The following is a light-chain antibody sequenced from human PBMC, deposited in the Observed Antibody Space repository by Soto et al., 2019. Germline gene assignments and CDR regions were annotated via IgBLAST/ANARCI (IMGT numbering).Light chain of an antibody. J-gene: IGKJ1*01. CDR2: NAF. CDR3: QRYNGAST. V-gene: IGKV1-27*01. CDR1: QGISNY. Sequence: DIQMTQSPSSLSASVGDRVTITCRASQGISNYLAWYQQKPGGVPTLLITNAFTLQRGVPSRFRGSGSGTDFTLTITSLQPEDVATYYCQRYNGASTFGQGTKVEV.